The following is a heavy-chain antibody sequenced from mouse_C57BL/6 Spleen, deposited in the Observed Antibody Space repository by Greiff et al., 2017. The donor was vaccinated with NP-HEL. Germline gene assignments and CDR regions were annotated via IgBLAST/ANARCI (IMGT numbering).Heavy chain of an antibody. J-gene: IGHJ3*01. CDR3: ALYYVSSYWFAY. CDR2: IYPGIGST. Sequence: QVQLQQPGAELVKPGASVKMSCKASGYTFPSYWITWVKQRPGQGLEWFGDIYPGIGSTTYNEKFKSKAKLTVDTSSSTAYMQLSSLTSEDSEVYYCALYYVSSYWFAYWGQGTLVTVSA. D-gene: IGHD1-1*01. CDR1: GYTFPSYW. V-gene: IGHV1-55*01.